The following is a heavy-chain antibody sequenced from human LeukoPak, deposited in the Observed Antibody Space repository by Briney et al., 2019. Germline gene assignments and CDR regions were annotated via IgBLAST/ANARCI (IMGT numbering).Heavy chain of an antibody. CDR3: ARSGEYPVNLEDGFDY. CDR1: GYTFTSYA. Sequence: GASVKVSCKASGYTFTSYAISWVRQAPGQGLEWMGGIIPIFGTANYAQKFQGRVTITADESTSTAYMELSSLRSEDTAVYYCARSGEYPVNLEDGFDYWGQGTLVTVSS. CDR2: IIPIFGTA. J-gene: IGHJ4*02. V-gene: IGHV1-69*13. D-gene: IGHD7-27*01.